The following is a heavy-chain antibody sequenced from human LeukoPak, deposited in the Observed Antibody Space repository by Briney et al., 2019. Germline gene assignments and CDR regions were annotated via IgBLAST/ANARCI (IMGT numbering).Heavy chain of an antibody. V-gene: IGHV1-69*01. J-gene: IGHJ4*02. CDR1: GGTFSSYA. CDR2: IIPIFGTA. D-gene: IGHD3-10*01. CDR3: ATARGDYYGSGSQEDY. Sequence: SVKVSCKASGGTFSSYAISWVRQAPGQGLEWMGGIIPIFGTANYAQKFQGGVTITADESTSTAYMELSSLRSEDTAVYYCATARGDYYGSGSQEDYWGQGTLVTVSS.